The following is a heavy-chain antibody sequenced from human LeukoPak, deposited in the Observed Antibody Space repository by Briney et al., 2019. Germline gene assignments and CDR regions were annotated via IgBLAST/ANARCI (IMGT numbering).Heavy chain of an antibody. D-gene: IGHD3-3*02. V-gene: IGHV3-11*01. J-gene: IGHJ4*02. Sequence: GGSLRLSCVASGFTFGDNYMSWIRQAPGKGLECLSYISGSGTTIYYADSVKGRFTISRDNAKDSLYLQMNSLRAEDTAVYYCARDPLYYHEGIRSTLDYWGQGTLVTVSS. CDR2: ISGSGTTI. CDR3: ARDPLYYHEGIRSTLDY. CDR1: GFTFGDNY.